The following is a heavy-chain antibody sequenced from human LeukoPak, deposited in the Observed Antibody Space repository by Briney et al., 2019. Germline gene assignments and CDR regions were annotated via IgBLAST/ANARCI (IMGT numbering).Heavy chain of an antibody. J-gene: IGHJ4*02. CDR1: SGYVRSSSYY. CDR2: IFYNGRT. D-gene: IGHD3-22*01. V-gene: IGHV4-39*01. Sequence: SETLSLTCTVSSGYVRSSSYYWGWIRHPPGKGLEWIGSIFYNGRTHYNPSLKSRVTMSVDTSENQFSLTVSSVTAADTAIYYCARMMFYDGSAAEDWGQGTLVTVSS. CDR3: ARMMFYDGSAAED.